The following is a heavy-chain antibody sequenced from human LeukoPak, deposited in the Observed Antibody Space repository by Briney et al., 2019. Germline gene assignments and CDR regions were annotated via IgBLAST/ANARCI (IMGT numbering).Heavy chain of an antibody. Sequence: ASMKVSCKTSGYSFTGYYMHWVRQAPGQGLEWMGWINPSSGGTNYAQKFQGRVTMTRDTSISTAYMELSRLRSDDTAVYYCARAHTPYRWYYDSSGCFDYWGQGTLVTVSS. CDR1: GYSFTGYY. J-gene: IGHJ4*02. CDR2: INPSSGGT. D-gene: IGHD3-22*01. V-gene: IGHV1-2*02. CDR3: ARAHTPYRWYYDSSGCFDY.